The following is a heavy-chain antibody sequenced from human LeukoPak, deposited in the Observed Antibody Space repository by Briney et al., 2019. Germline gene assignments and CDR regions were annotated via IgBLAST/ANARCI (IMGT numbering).Heavy chain of an antibody. CDR1: GYTFSSYY. CDR2: INPGGGAT. Sequence: ASVKVSCKASGYTFSSYYIHWVRQAPGQGLEWMGIINPGGGATSYAQKFQGRFTMTRDASTSTVYMELSSLRSEDTAVYYCARELNYYDSSLYGDYWGQGTLVTVSS. J-gene: IGHJ4*02. D-gene: IGHD3-22*01. V-gene: IGHV1-46*01. CDR3: ARELNYYDSSLYGDY.